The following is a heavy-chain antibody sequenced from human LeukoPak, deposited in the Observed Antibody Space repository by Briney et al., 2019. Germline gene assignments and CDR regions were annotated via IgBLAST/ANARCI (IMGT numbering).Heavy chain of an antibody. D-gene: IGHD3-16*01. CDR3: AKSQFGGVFDGFDI. CDR1: GFTFSSYA. V-gene: IGHV3-23*01. J-gene: IGHJ3*02. CDR2: ICGSGAST. Sequence: PGESLRLSCAASGFTFSSYAMSWVRQAPGKGLEWVSAICGSGASTYYADSVKGRFTISRDNSKNTLYVQMNSLRAEDTAVYYCAKSQFGGVFDGFDIWGQGTMVTVSS.